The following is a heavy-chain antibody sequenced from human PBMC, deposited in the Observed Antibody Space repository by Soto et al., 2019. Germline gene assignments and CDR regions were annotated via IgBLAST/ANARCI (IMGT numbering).Heavy chain of an antibody. V-gene: IGHV2-5*02. CDR3: AHRLVAAAGIRFDY. CDR2: IYWDNDR. CDR1: GFSLSTSGVA. J-gene: IGHJ4*02. Sequence: QITLKESGPTLVRPTQTLTLTCTFSGFSLSTSGVAVGWIRQPPGKALEWLALIYWDNDRRYRPSLKSRLTISKDTSKNQVVRIMTNMDPGYTATYYCAHRLVAAAGIRFDYWGQGTLVTVSS. D-gene: IGHD6-13*01.